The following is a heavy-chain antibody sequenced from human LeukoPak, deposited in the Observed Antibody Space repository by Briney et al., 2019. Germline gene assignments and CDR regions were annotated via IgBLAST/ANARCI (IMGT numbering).Heavy chain of an antibody. CDR1: GFTLDDYG. Sequence: PGGSLRLSCAASGFTLDDYGMSWVRQAPGNGLEWCSGINWNGGSTGYADSVKGRFTISRDNAKNSLYMTMNSLRAEDTTLYYCARDTGYCSSTSCSGAFDYWGQGTLVTVSS. D-gene: IGHD2-2*01. J-gene: IGHJ4*02. CDR2: INWNGGST. CDR3: ARDTGYCSSTSCSGAFDY. V-gene: IGHV3-20*04.